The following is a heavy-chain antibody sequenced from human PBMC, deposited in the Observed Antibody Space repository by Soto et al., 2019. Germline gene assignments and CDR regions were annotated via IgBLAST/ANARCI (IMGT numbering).Heavy chain of an antibody. J-gene: IGHJ6*03. Sequence: SDTLSLTCTVSGCSISSYYWSWIRQPPGKGLEWIGYIYYSGSTNYNPSLKSRVTISVDTSKNQFSLKLSSVTAADTAVYYCARHGDVKTGYYYMDVWGKGTTVTVSS. CDR1: GCSISSYY. V-gene: IGHV4-59*08. CDR2: IYYSGST. CDR3: ARHGDVKTGYYYMDV. D-gene: IGHD2-21*01.